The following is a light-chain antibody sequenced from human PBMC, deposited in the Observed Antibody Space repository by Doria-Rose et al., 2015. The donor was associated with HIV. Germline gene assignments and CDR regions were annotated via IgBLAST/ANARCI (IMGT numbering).Light chain of an antibody. J-gene: IGKJ1*01. CDR1: ERLSTW. Sequence: DIQLTQSPSTLSASVGDRVTITCRATERLSTWLAWYQQKPEKAPKLLIYQASSLESGVPPRFSGSGSGTEFTLTISSLQPDDFATYYCQQYNSDSPWMFGQGTKVEIK. CDR2: QAS. CDR3: QQYNSDSPWM. V-gene: IGKV1-5*03.